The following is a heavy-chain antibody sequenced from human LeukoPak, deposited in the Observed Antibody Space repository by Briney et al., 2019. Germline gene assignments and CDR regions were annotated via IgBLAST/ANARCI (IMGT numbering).Heavy chain of an antibody. CDR2: IYYSGST. V-gene: IGHV4-59*08. J-gene: IGHJ2*01. D-gene: IGHD2-2*01. CDR3: ARAGRYCRSTSCYRYFDL. CDR1: GGSISSYY. Sequence: KPSETLSLTCTVSGGSISSYYWSWIRQPPGKGLEWIGYIYYSGSTNYNPSLRSRVTISVDTSKNQFSLKLSSVTAADTAVYYCARAGRYCRSTSCYRYFDLWGRGTPVTVSS.